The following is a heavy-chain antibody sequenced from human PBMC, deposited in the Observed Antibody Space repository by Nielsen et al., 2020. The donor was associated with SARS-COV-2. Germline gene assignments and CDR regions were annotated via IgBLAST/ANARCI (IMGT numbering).Heavy chain of an antibody. J-gene: IGHJ6*02. V-gene: IGHV3-74*01. Sequence: GGSLRLSCAASGFTFSSYWMHWVRQAPGKGLVWVSRINSDGSSTSYADSVKGRFTISRDNAKNTLYLQMNSLRAEDTAVYSCARDAYGDLIYGMDVWGRGTTVTVSS. CDR3: ARDAYGDLIYGMDV. CDR2: INSDGSST. CDR1: GFTFSSYW. D-gene: IGHD4-17*01.